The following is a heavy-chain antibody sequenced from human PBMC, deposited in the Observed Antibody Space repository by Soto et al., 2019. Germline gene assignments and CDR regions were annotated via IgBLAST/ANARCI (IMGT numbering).Heavy chain of an antibody. D-gene: IGHD6-13*01. CDR3: AREEPIAAGNAFDI. Sequence: GASVKLSCKASGGTFSSYTISWVRQAPGQGLEWMGRIIPILGIANYAQKFQGRVTITADKSTSTAYMELSSLRSEDTAVYYCAREEPIAAGNAFDIRGQGTMVTVSS. V-gene: IGHV1-69*04. CDR1: GGTFSSYT. J-gene: IGHJ3*02. CDR2: IIPILGIA.